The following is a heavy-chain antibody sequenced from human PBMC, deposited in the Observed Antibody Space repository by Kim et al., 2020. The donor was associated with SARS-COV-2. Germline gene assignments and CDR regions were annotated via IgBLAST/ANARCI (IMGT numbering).Heavy chain of an antibody. J-gene: IGHJ1*01. CDR3: ARAGDYDISGYYGICHH. D-gene: IGHD3-22*01. V-gene: IGHV3-74*01. Sequence: VKVRFTISRDNAKNTLYLQMNSLRPHDTAVYYCARAGDYDISGYYGICHHWCQGALVTVSS.